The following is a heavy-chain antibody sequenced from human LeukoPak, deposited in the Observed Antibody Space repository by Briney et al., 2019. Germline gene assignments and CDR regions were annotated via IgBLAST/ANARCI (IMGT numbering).Heavy chain of an antibody. CDR2: IGAGDKYT. V-gene: IGHV3-23*01. D-gene: IGHD6-19*01. Sequence: GGSLRLSCAASGFTLRNYAMSWVRQAPGKGLEWVSSIGAGDKYTYHIDSVKGRFTITRDNSKNTLYLQMNSLRAEDTAVYYCVKEGGGAVAGFDYWGQGTLVTVSS. CDR1: GFTLRNYA. J-gene: IGHJ4*02. CDR3: VKEGGGAVAGFDY.